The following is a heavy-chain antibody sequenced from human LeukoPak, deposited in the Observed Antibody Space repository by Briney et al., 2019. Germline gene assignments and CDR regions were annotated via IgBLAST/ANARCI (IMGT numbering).Heavy chain of an antibody. D-gene: IGHD3-22*01. CDR1: GASISGGSFH. V-gene: IGHV4-61*10. Sequence: PSQTLSLTCTVSGASISGGSFHWSWIRQPAGKHLEWIGFIYYSGSTHYKPSLKSRGTISVDTSKNQYSLKLSSVTAADTAVYYCARSSESYDSSGYYSYYFDYWGQGTLVTVSS. J-gene: IGHJ4*02. CDR2: IYYSGST. CDR3: ARSSESYDSSGYYSYYFDY.